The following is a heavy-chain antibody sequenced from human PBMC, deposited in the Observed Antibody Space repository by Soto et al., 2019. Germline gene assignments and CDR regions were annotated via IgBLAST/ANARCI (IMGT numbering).Heavy chain of an antibody. D-gene: IGHD3-9*01. Sequence: GGSLRLSCAASGFTVSSNYMSWVRQAPGKGLGWVSVIYSGGSTYYADSVKGRFTISRHNSKNTLYLQMNSLRAEDTAVYYCARDHYDILTGYWALDYWGQGTLVTVSS. V-gene: IGHV3-53*04. CDR2: IYSGGST. J-gene: IGHJ4*02. CDR3: ARDHYDILTGYWALDY. CDR1: GFTVSSNY.